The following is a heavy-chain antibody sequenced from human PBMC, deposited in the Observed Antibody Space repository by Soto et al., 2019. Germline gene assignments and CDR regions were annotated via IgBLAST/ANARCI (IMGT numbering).Heavy chain of an antibody. CDR3: ARQGYCSTTACSTVDY. V-gene: IGHV5-51*01. D-gene: IGHD2-2*02. Sequence: GESLKISCKGSGYSFTSYWIGWVRQMPGKGLEWMGIIYPGDSDTRYSPSFQGQVTISADKSISTAYLQWNSLKASDTAIYYCARQGYCSTTACSTVDYWGQGTLVTVSS. J-gene: IGHJ4*02. CDR2: IYPGDSDT. CDR1: GYSFTSYW.